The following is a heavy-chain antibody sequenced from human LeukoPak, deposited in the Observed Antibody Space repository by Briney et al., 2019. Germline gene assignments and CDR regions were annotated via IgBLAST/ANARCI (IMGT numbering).Heavy chain of an antibody. CDR1: GFTFRSYA. CDR2: ISGSGGST. D-gene: IGHD3-22*01. Sequence: GGSLRLSCAASGFTFRSYAMSWVRQAPGKGLEWVSAISGSGGSTYYADSVKGRFTISRDNSKNTLYLQMNSLRAEDTAVYYCAKGAAYYYDSSGYFQHWGQGTLVTVSS. V-gene: IGHV3-23*01. CDR3: AKGAAYYYDSSGYFQH. J-gene: IGHJ1*01.